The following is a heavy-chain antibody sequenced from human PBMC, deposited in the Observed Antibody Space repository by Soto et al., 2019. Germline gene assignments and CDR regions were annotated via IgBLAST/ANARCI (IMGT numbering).Heavy chain of an antibody. V-gene: IGHV3-23*01. CDR2: IRGSGGST. J-gene: IGHJ5*02. CDR3: AKDKGVLRLDWFDP. CDR1: GFTFSSYA. Sequence: EVQLLESGGGLVQPGGSLRLSCAASGFTFSSYAMSWVHKAPGKGLEWDSAIRGSGGSTYYADSLKGRFTISRDNSKSTLYLQMNSLRAEDTAVYYCAKDKGVLRLDWFDPWGQGTLVTVSS. D-gene: IGHD4-17*01.